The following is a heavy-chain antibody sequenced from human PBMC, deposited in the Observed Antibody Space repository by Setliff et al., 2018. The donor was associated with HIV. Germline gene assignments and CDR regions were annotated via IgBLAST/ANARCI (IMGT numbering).Heavy chain of an antibody. Sequence: SETLSLTCTVSAASVSSMSYYSWAWIRQPPGKGLEWIGSVYSSGTTYYNPSLKSRLTMSIDTSKNHFSLKLSSVTAADTAVYYCASSQQQLNPPDSWGQGTLVTVSS. J-gene: IGHJ5*01. V-gene: IGHV4-39*02. CDR3: ASSQQQLNPPDS. D-gene: IGHD6-13*01. CDR1: AASVSSMSYY. CDR2: VYSSGTT.